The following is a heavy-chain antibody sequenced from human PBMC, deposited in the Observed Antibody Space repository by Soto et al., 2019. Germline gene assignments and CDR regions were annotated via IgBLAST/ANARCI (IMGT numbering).Heavy chain of an antibody. Sequence: SETLSLTCTVFGGSISNFYWSWIRQPPGKGLEWIGYIYYRVNTNYNPSLKSRVTISVDTSKNQFSLKLSYVTAADTAVYYCARGDSGYDQFDYWGQGTLVTVS. CDR2: IYYRVNT. D-gene: IGHD5-12*01. CDR1: GGSISNFY. J-gene: IGHJ4*02. V-gene: IGHV4-59*01. CDR3: ARGDSGYDQFDY.